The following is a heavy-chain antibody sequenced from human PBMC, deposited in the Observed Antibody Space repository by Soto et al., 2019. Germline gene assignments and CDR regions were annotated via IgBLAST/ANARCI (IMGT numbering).Heavy chain of an antibody. CDR2: ISGSGGST. D-gene: IGHD5-12*01. Sequence: PGGSLRLSCAASGFSFSDYSMNWVRQAPGKGLEWVSVISGSGGSTYYADSVKGRFTISRDNSKNTLYLQMNSLRVEDTAVYYCAGAYSGYDLTRYWGQGTLVTVSS. CDR3: AGAYSGYDLTRY. J-gene: IGHJ4*02. CDR1: GFSFSDYS. V-gene: IGHV3-23*01.